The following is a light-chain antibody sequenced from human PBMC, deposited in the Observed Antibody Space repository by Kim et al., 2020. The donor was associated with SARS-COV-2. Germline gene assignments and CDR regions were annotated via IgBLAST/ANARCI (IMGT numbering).Light chain of an antibody. Sequence: LSTGERVTLTCRASQGISNYLGWYQQKPGQAPRLLIYDASSRASGIPSRFSGSGSGADFTLTISSLEPEDFAVYYCQQRSNWPLTFGGGTKVDIK. CDR1: QGISNY. J-gene: IGKJ4*01. V-gene: IGKV3-11*01. CDR3: QQRSNWPLT. CDR2: DAS.